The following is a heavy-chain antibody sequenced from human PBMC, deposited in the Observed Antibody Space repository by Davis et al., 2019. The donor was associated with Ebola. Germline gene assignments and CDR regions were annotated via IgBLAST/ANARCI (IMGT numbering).Heavy chain of an antibody. V-gene: IGHV4-39*01. D-gene: IGHD3-3*01. CDR2: VYYSGSA. CDR3: ARRYDYDFWSGSSYVFDY. Sequence: SETLSLTCTVSGGSISSGDYYWGWIRQPPGKGLEWIGTVYYSGSAHYNPSLESRVTISVDTSKNQFSLRLASVTAADTALYYCARRYDYDFWSGSSYVFDYWGQGKLVTVSS. CDR1: GGSISSGDYY. J-gene: IGHJ4*02.